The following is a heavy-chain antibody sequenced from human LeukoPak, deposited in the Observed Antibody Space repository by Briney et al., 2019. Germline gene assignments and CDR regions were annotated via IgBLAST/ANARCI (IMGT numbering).Heavy chain of an antibody. CDR1: GFTFNSYS. V-gene: IGHV3-48*01. CDR2: ISSSSSTI. CDR3: ASQYCSGGSCYQGTSNY. J-gene: IGHJ4*02. Sequence: GGSLRLSCAASGFTFNSYSMNWVRQAPGKGLEWVSYISSSSSTIYYADSVKGRFTISRDNAKNSLYLQMNSLRAEDTAVYYCASQYCSGGSCYQGTSNYWGQGTLVTVSS. D-gene: IGHD2-15*01.